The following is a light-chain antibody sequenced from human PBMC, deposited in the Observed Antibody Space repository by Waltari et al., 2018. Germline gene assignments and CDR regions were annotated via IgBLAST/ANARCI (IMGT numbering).Light chain of an antibody. CDR1: VLAEKS. CDR3: HAAADNNWF. Sequence: DLTQPFSVSVSPGQTATITCSGDVLAEKSVRWFQQKPGQAPTLILYKDTERPSGIPERFSGSSSGSTVTLTIRGALLEDEADYHCHAAADNNWFFGGGTKLTVL. J-gene: IGLJ2*01. CDR2: KDT. V-gene: IGLV3-27*01.